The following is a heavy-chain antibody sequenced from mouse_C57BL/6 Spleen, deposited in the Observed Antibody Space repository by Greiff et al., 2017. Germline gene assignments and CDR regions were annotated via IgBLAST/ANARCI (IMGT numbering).Heavy chain of an antibody. V-gene: IGHV5-17*01. J-gene: IGHJ3*01. Sequence: EVKLMESGGGLVKPGGSLKLSCAASGFTFSDYGMHWVRQAPEKGLEWVAYISSGSSTIYYADTVKGRFTISRDNAKNTLFLQMTSLRSEDTAMYYCARERDAWFAYWGQGTLVTVSA. CDR2: ISSGSSTI. CDR1: GFTFSDYG. CDR3: ARERDAWFAY. D-gene: IGHD3-3*01.